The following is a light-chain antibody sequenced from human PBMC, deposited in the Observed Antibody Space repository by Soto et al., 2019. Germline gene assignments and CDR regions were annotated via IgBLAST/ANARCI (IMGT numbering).Light chain of an antibody. Sequence: EIVLTQSPATLSLSPGESVTLSCRASQSVSRYLAWYQQKPGQAPRLLIYDASNRATDIPARFSGSGSGTDFTLTISSLESEDSGVYYCQQRGKWPRTFGQGTKLEIK. CDR2: DAS. V-gene: IGKV3-11*01. CDR3: QQRGKWPRT. CDR1: QSVSRY. J-gene: IGKJ2*01.